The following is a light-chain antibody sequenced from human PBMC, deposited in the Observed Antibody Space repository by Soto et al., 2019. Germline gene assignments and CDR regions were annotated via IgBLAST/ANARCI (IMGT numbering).Light chain of an antibody. Sequence: LTQATGTLSLCPCVRANLSSRASQSVSNNYLAWYQQKPGQAPRLLIYGASNRATGIPDRFSGSGSGTEFTLTISSLQSEDFAVYYSQQYNNWPRTFGQGTEV. CDR2: GAS. V-gene: IGKV3D-15*01. J-gene: IGKJ1*01. CDR3: QQYNNWPRT. CDR1: QSVSNN.